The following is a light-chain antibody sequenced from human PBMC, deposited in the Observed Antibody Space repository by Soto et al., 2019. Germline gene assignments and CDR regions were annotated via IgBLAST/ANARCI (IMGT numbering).Light chain of an antibody. Sequence: QSALTQPASVSGSPGQSITISCTETSSDVGNYNYVSWYQHHPGKAPKVMIYEVRNRPSGVSNRFSGSKSGDSASLTISGLQAEDEADHYCSSYSSTKTRVFGTGTKVTV. CDR2: EVR. CDR3: SSYSSTKTRV. J-gene: IGLJ1*01. CDR1: SSDVGNYNY. V-gene: IGLV2-14*01.